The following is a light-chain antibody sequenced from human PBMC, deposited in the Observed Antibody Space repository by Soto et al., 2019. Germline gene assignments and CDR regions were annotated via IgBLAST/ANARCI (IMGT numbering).Light chain of an antibody. V-gene: IGLV2-8*01. CDR3: TSYAGSILPVV. CDR1: SSDVGGYNF. Sequence: QSALTQPPSASGSPVQSVTISCTGTSSDVGGYNFVSWYQQHPGKAPKLMIYDVTKRPSGVPDRFSGSKSGNTASLTVSGLQAEDEADYYCTSYAGSILPVVFGGGTKVTVL. J-gene: IGLJ2*01. CDR2: DVT.